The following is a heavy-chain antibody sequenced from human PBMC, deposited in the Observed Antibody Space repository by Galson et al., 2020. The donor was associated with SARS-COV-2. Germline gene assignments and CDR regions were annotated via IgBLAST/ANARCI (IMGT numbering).Heavy chain of an antibody. CDR3: AKSLPHYYYDSSGYDY. CDR1: GFTFSSYG. J-gene: IGHJ4*02. D-gene: IGHD3-22*01. CDR2: ISYDGSNK. Sequence: QAGGSLRLSCAASGFTFSSYGMHWVRQAPGKGLECVAVISYDGSNKYYADSVKGRFTISRDNSKNTLYLQMNSLRAEDTAVYYCAKSLPHYYYDSSGYDYWGQGTLVTVSS. V-gene: IGHV3-30*18.